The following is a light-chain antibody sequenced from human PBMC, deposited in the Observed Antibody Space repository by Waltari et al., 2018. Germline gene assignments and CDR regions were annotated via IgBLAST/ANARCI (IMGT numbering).Light chain of an antibody. CDR1: PSVGSY. CDR3: QQRSNWPLT. V-gene: IGKV3-11*01. Sequence: EIVFTQSPATLSLSPGERAALSCRASPSVGSYLGWYQQKPGQVPRLLIYAASTRATGIPARFSGSGSGTDFTLTISSLEPEDFAVYYCQQRSNWPLTFGGGTTVEIK. CDR2: AAS. J-gene: IGKJ4*01.